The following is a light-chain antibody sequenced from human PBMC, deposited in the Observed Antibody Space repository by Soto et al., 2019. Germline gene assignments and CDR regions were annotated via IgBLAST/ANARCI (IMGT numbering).Light chain of an antibody. CDR2: GAS. CDR3: QQYGSSPPYP. J-gene: IGKJ2*01. V-gene: IGKV3-20*01. Sequence: EIVLTQSPGTLSLSPGERATLSCRASQSVSSSYLAWYQQKPGQAPRLLIYGASSRATGIPDRFSGSGSGTDFTLTISRLEPEDFAVYYCQQYGSSPPYPLGQGTKLEIQ. CDR1: QSVSSSY.